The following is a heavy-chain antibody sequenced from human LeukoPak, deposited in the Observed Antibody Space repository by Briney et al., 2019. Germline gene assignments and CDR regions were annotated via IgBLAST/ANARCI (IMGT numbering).Heavy chain of an antibody. CDR3: ARDFGNYGSGSPSC. Sequence: PGGSLRLSCAASGFTFSSYEMNWVRQAPGKGLEWVSYISSSGSTIYYADSVKGRFTISRDNAKNSLYLQMNSLRAEDTALYFCARDFGNYGSGSPSCWGQGTLVTVSS. J-gene: IGHJ4*02. CDR2: ISSSGSTI. V-gene: IGHV3-48*03. D-gene: IGHD3-10*01. CDR1: GFTFSSYE.